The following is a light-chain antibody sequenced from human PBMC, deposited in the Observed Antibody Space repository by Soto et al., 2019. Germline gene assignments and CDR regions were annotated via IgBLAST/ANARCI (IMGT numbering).Light chain of an antibody. V-gene: IGKV1-9*01. Sequence: IQLTQSPSSLSASVGDRVTITCRASQGISSNLAWYQQKPGKVPKLLISAASTLQSGVPSRFSGSGSGTEFTLTISSLQPDDFATYYCQHYNSYPITFGQGTRLEIK. CDR2: AAS. J-gene: IGKJ5*01. CDR3: QHYNSYPIT. CDR1: QGISSN.